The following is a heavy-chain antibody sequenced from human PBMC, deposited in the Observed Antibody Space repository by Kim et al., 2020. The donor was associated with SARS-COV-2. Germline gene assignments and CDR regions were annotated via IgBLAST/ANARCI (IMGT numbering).Heavy chain of an antibody. J-gene: IGHJ4*02. CDR3: ARGDGSGSYSHYFDY. CDR1: GGSISSGGYY. D-gene: IGHD3-10*01. Sequence: SETLSLTCTVSGGSISSGGYYWSWIRQHPGKGLEWIGYIYYSGSTYYNPSLKSRVTISVDTSKNQFSLKLSSVTAADTAVYYCARGDGSGSYSHYFDYWGQGTLVTVSS. V-gene: IGHV4-31*03. CDR2: IYYSGST.